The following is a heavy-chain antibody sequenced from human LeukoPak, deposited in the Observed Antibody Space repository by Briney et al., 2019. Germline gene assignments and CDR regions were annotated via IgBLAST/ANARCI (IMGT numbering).Heavy chain of an antibody. Sequence: GGSLRLSCAASGFTFSSFDMHWVRQAPGKGLEWVAVIWYDASNKYYADSVKGRFTISRDNSKNTLYLQMNSLRDDDTAVYYCVRGVGVSRFNYLDSWGQGTLVIVSS. CDR2: IWYDASNK. J-gene: IGHJ4*02. CDR1: GFTFSSFD. CDR3: VRGVGVSRFNYLDS. V-gene: IGHV3-33*01. D-gene: IGHD6-13*01.